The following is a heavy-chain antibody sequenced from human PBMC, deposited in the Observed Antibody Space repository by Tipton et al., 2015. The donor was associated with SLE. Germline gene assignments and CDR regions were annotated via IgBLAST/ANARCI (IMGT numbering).Heavy chain of an antibody. D-gene: IGHD3-16*01. J-gene: IGHJ4*02. Sequence: TLSLTCTVSGGSISSGSYYWSWIRQPAGKGLEWIGRIYTSGSTNYNPSLESRVTISVDTSKNQFSLKLGSVTAADTAVYYCATQGYYDSSFDYWGQGTLVTVSS. CDR2: IYTSGST. V-gene: IGHV4-61*02. CDR1: GGSISSGSYY. CDR3: ATQGYYDSSFDY.